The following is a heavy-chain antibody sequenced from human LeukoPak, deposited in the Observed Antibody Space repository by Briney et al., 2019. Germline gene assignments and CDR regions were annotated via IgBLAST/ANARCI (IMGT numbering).Heavy chain of an antibody. V-gene: IGHV4-34*01. D-gene: IGHD3-3*01. J-gene: IGHJ4*02. CDR3: ARGRRAGGVLRFLEWLSAHDY. Sequence: SETLSLTCAVYGGSFSGYYWSWIRQPPGKGLEWIGEINHSGSTNYNPSLESRVTISVDTSKNQFSLKLSSVTAADTAVYYCARGRRAGGVLRFLEWLSAHDYWGQGTLVTVSS. CDR1: GGSFSGYY. CDR2: INHSGST.